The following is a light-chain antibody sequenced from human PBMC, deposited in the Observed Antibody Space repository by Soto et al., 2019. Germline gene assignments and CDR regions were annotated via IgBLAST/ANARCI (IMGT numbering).Light chain of an antibody. CDR2: DVS. CDR1: SSDVGGYNY. V-gene: IGLV2-14*01. CDR3: SSYTSSSTRV. J-gene: IGLJ2*01. Sequence: QSALTQPASVSGSPGQSITISCTGTSSDVGGYNYVSRYQQHPGKAPKLKIYDVSNRPSGVSNRFSGSKSGNTASLTISGLQAEDEADYYCSSYTSSSTRVFGGGTKLTVL.